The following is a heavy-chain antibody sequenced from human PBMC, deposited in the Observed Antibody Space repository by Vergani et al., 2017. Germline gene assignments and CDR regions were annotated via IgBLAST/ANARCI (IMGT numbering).Heavy chain of an antibody. CDR3: ARGSEVYDFWSGYQNWFDP. Sequence: QIQLVQSAAEVKKPGAALNVSCKASGGTFSSYAISWVRQAPGQGLEWMGGIIPIFGTANYAQKFQGRVTITADESTSTAYMELSSLRSEDTAVYYCARGSEVYDFWSGYQNWFDPWGQGTLVTVSS. CDR2: IIPIFGTA. V-gene: IGHV1-69*13. D-gene: IGHD3-3*01. CDR1: GGTFSSYA. J-gene: IGHJ5*02.